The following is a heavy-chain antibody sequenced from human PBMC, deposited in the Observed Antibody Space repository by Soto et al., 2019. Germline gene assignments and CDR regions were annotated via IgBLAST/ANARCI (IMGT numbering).Heavy chain of an antibody. D-gene: IGHD6-13*01. J-gene: IGHJ4*02. CDR3: VKPQMVGPFDY. V-gene: IGHV3-64D*06. CDR2: ISSNGGST. CDR1: GFTFSSYA. Sequence: GGSLRLSCSASGFTFSSYAMHWVRQAPGKGLEYVSAISSNGGSTYYADSVKGRFTISRDNSKNTLYLQMSSLRAEDTAVYYCVKPQMVGPFDYWGQGTLVTVSS.